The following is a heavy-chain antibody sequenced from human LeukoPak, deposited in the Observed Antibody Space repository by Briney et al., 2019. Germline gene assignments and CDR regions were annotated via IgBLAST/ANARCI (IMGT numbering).Heavy chain of an antibody. CDR1: GGYIITSGHY. V-gene: IGHV4-39*07. J-gene: IGHJ5*02. CDR3: ARERSSSGGHNWFDP. CDR2: IYYTGVT. Sequence: SETLSLTCAVSGGYIITSGHYWGWIRQPPGKGLEWIGSIYYTGVTSTNPFFRSRMSISVDTSKNQFSLNLTSVTAADAAVYYCARERSSSGGHNWFDPWGQGTLVTVSS. D-gene: IGHD4-23*01.